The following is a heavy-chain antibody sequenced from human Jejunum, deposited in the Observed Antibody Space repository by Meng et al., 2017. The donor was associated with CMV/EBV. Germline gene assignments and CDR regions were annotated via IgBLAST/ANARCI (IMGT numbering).Heavy chain of an antibody. CDR1: GFTFSSYY. CDR2: ISTSSSTI. J-gene: IGHJ4*02. D-gene: IGHD6-6*01. Sequence: GFTFSSYYMSWVRQTPGKGPEWLSYISTSSSTIYYADSVKGRFTISRDNAKNSLYLQMNNLRAEDTAMYYCARGFEEYTSSSPDSWGQGTPVTVSS. CDR3: ARGFEEYTSSSPDS. V-gene: IGHV3-11*01.